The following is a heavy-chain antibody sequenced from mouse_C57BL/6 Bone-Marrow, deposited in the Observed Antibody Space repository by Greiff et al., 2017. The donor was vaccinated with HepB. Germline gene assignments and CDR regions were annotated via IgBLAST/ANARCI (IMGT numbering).Heavy chain of an antibody. J-gene: IGHJ2*01. CDR1: GFSFNTYA. Sequence: EVKLVESGGGLVQPKGSLKLSCAASGFSFNTYAMNWVRQAPGKGLEWVARIRSKSNNYATYYADSVKDRFTISRDDSESMLYLQMNNLKTEDTAMYYCVRHEGHGTGFDYWGQGTTLTVSS. V-gene: IGHV10-1*01. CDR2: IRSKSNNYAT. D-gene: IGHD1-1*01. CDR3: VRHEGHGTGFDY.